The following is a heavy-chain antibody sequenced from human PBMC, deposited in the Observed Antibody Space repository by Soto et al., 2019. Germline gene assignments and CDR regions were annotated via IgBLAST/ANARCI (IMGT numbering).Heavy chain of an antibody. J-gene: IGHJ4*02. CDR2: ISSSSSTI. CDR1: GFTFSSYS. Sequence: EVQLVESGGGLVQPGGSLRLSCAASGFTFSSYSMNWVRQAPGKGLEWVSYISSSSSTIYYADSVKGRFTISRDNAKNSLYLQMNSLRAEDTAVYYCAAIPTALGRVTWGYWGQGTLVTVSS. V-gene: IGHV3-48*01. D-gene: IGHD2-21*02. CDR3: AAIPTALGRVTWGY.